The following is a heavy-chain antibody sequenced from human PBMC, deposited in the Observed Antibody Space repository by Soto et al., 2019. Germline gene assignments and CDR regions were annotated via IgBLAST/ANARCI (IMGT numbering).Heavy chain of an antibody. D-gene: IGHD3-9*01. Sequence: KPSETLSLTCAVYGGSFSGYYWGWIRQPPGKGLEWIGEINHSGSTNYNPSLKSRVTISVDTSKNQFSLKLSSVTAADTAVYYCARARTYYDILTGYYSSFDYWGQGTLVTVSS. CDR1: GGSFSGYY. CDR2: INHSGST. V-gene: IGHV4-34*01. J-gene: IGHJ4*02. CDR3: ARARTYYDILTGYYSSFDY.